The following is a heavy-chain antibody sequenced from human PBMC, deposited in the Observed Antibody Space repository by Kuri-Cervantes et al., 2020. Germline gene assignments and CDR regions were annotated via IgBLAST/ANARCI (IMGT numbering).Heavy chain of an antibody. Sequence: ASVNVSCKASGYTFTGYYMHWVRQAPGQGLAWMGCINPNSGGTNNAQKFQGRVTMTRDTSISTAYIELSRLRSDDTAVYYCASALGGDYPYYYYYGMDVWGQGTTVTVSS. V-gene: IGHV1-2*02. CDR2: INPNSGGT. D-gene: IGHD4-17*01. J-gene: IGHJ6*02. CDR3: ASALGGDYPYYYYYGMDV. CDR1: GYTFTGYY.